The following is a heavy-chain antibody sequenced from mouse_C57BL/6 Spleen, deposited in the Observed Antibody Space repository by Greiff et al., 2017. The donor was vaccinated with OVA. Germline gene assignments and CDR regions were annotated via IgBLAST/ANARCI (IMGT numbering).Heavy chain of an antibody. Sequence: EVKLMESGEGLVKPGGSLKLSCAASGFTFSSYAMSWVRQTPEKRLEWVAYISSGGDYIYYADTVKGRFTISRDNARNTLYLQMSSLKSEDTAMYYCTRDQVTTGVAGNYAMDYWGQGTSVTVSS. D-gene: IGHD1-1*01. J-gene: IGHJ4*01. CDR2: ISSGGDYI. CDR1: GFTFSSYA. CDR3: TRDQVTTGVAGNYAMDY. V-gene: IGHV5-9-1*02.